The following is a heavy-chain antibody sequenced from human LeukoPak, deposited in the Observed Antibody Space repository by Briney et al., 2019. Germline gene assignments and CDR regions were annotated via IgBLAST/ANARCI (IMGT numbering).Heavy chain of an antibody. D-gene: IGHD2/OR15-2a*01. CDR3: ARDWFHAIDY. V-gene: IGHV3-21*01. Sequence: PGGSLRLSCAASGFTFSSYSMNWVRQAPGKGLEWVSSISSSSSYVYYADSVKGRFTISRDNAKNSLYLQMNSLRAEDTAVYYCARDWFHAIDYWGQGTLVTVSS. CDR1: GFTFSSYS. CDR2: ISSSSSYV. J-gene: IGHJ4*02.